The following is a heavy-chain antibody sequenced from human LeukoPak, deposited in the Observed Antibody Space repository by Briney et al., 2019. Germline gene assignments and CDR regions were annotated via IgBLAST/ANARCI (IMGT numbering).Heavy chain of an antibody. Sequence: GGSLRLSCAASGFTFSDYYMSWIRQAPGKGVEWVSYISSRGSTIYYADSVKGRFTISRDNAKNSLYLRMNSLRAEDTAVYYCARDSELGAFDYWGQGTLVTVSS. D-gene: IGHD1-26*01. CDR1: GFTFSDYY. CDR2: ISSRGSTI. CDR3: ARDSELGAFDY. V-gene: IGHV3-11*04. J-gene: IGHJ4*02.